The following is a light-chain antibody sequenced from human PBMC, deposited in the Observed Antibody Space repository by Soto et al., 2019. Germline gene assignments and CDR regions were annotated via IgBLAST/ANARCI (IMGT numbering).Light chain of an antibody. CDR2: GNS. CDR3: QSYDSSLSADV. V-gene: IGLV1-40*01. CDR1: SSNIGAGYD. J-gene: IGLJ1*01. Sequence: QSVLTQPPSVSGAPGQRVTISCTGSSSNIGAGYDVHWYQQLPGTAPKLLIYGNSNRPSGVPDRFSGSKSGTSASLAITGLQPEDEADYYCQSYDSSLSADVFGTGTKLTVL.